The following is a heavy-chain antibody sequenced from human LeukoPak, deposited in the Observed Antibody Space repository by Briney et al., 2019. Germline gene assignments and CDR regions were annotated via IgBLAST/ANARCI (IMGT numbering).Heavy chain of an antibody. CDR3: ARETKCSRTSCPIDY. D-gene: IGHD2-2*01. CDR2: IIPIFGTA. Sequence: GASVRVSCKASGGTFSRDGITWVRQAPGQGLEWMGGIIPIFGTANYAQKLQGRVTITTDESTSTSYMELSSLRSEDTAVYYCARETKCSRTSCPIDYWGQGTLVIVSS. J-gene: IGHJ4*02. CDR1: GGTFSRDG. V-gene: IGHV1-69*05.